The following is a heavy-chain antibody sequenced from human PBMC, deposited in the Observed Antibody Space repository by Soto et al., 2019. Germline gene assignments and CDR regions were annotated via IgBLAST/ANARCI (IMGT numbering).Heavy chain of an antibody. CDR1: GFTFDDYA. V-gene: IGHV3-9*01. CDR2: ISWNSGSI. Sequence: EVQLVESGGGLVQPGRSLRLSCAASGFTFDDYAMHWVRQAPGKGLEWVSGISWNSGSIGYADSVKGRFTISRDNAKNYLYLQMNSLRAEDTALYYCAKGGQLLTEGGGYWGQGTLVTVSS. CDR3: AKGGQLLTEGGGY. J-gene: IGHJ4*02. D-gene: IGHD2-2*01.